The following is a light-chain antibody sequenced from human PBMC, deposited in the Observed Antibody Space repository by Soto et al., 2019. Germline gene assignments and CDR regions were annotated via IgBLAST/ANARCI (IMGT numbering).Light chain of an antibody. J-gene: IGKJ4*01. CDR3: QQYNNWRLT. CDR2: FAS. V-gene: IGKV3-15*01. CDR1: QSASNN. Sequence: EIVMTQSPATLSVSPGERATLSCRASQSASNNLAWYQQKPGQAPRLLIYFASTRATGIPARFSGSGSGTEFTLTISSLQCEDFAVYYCQQYNNWRLTFGGGTKVEIK.